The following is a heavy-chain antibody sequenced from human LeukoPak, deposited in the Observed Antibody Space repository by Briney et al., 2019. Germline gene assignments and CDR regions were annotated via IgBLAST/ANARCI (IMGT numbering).Heavy chain of an antibody. D-gene: IGHD3-22*01. CDR3: ARGEAYYDRNGLPGAALDF. CDR1: GFTFSNHA. V-gene: IGHV3-30*04. J-gene: IGHJ3*01. CDR2: ISYHGRNE. Sequence: GGSLRLSCTASGFTFSNHAMHWVRQAPGKGLEWLTVISYHGRNEYYADSVTGRFTISRDNSKNTVFLQLNSLRVEDAAVYYCARGEAYYDRNGLPGAALDFWGLGTLVTVSS.